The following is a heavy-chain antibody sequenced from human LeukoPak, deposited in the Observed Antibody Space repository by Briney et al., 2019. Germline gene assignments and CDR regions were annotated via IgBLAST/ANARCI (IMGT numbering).Heavy chain of an antibody. CDR2: ISYDGSNK. CDR3: AKDYSGYYSYFDY. V-gene: IGHV3-30*18. J-gene: IGHJ4*02. D-gene: IGHD3-22*01. CDR1: GXTFSSYG. Sequence: GGSLRLSCVASGXTFSSYGMHWVRQAPGKGLEWVVVISYDGSNKYYADSVKGRFTISRDNSKNTLYLQMNSLRAEDTAVYYCAKDYSGYYSYFDYWGQGTLVTVSS.